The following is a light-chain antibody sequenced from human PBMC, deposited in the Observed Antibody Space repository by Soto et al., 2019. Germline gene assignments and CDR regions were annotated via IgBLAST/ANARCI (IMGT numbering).Light chain of an antibody. V-gene: IGKV2-24*01. J-gene: IGKJ2*01. Sequence: DIVMTQTPLSSPVTLGQPASISCRSSQSLVHSDGNTYLSWLQQRPGQPPRLLIYMISNRFSVVPARVGCSGAGTAYTLKTSRVEAEDVGVYYCMQATQPYSFGQGTKLEIK. CDR1: QSLVHSDGNTY. CDR3: MQATQPYS. CDR2: MIS.